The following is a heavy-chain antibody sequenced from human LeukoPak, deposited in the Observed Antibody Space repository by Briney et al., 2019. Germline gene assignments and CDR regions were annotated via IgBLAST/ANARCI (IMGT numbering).Heavy chain of an antibody. D-gene: IGHD2-15*01. CDR2: INPNSGGT. CDR3: AKGSASSRPYYFDY. CDR1: GYTFTGYY. V-gene: IGHV1-2*02. J-gene: IGHJ4*02. Sequence: GASVKVSCKASGYTFTGYYMHWVRQAPGQGLEWMGWINPNSGGTNYAQKFQGRVTMTRDTSISTAYMELSRLRSDDTAVYYCAKGSASSRPYYFDYWGQGALVTVSS.